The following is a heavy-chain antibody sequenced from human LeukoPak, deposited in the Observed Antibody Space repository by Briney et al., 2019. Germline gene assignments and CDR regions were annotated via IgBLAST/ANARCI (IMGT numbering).Heavy chain of an antibody. CDR2: ISSSSSYI. J-gene: IGHJ4*02. Sequence: PGGSLRLSCAASGFTFSSYWMSWVRQAPGKGLEWVSSISSSSSYIYYADSVKGRFTISRDNAKNSLYLQMNSLRAEDTAVYYCARDASRAAAGSADYWGQGTLVTVSS. D-gene: IGHD6-13*01. CDR3: ARDASRAAAGSADY. CDR1: GFTFSSYW. V-gene: IGHV3-21*01.